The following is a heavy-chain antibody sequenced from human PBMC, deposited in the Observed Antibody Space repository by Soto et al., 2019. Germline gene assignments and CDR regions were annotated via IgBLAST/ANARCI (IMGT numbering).Heavy chain of an antibody. CDR2: IKPHGGST. D-gene: IGHD1-26*01. CDR3: ARSSGGNFGIIIEGTNWFAP. V-gene: IGHV1-46*01. Sequence: ASVKVSCKAPRDTFTSYYINWVRQAPGQGLEWMGVIKPHGGSTAYAQKFKGRVTLTRDTSASTVYMEVSSLTCEDTAMYYCARSSGGNFGIIIEGTNWFAPWGQGTLVTVSS. CDR1: RDTFTSYY. J-gene: IGHJ5*02.